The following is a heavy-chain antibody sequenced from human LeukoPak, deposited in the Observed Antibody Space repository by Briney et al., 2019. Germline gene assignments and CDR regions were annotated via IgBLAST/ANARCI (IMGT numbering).Heavy chain of an antibody. Sequence: PGGSLRLSCAASGFTFSSYWMHWVRQAPGKGLVWVSRINSDGSSTSCADSVKGRFTISRDNAKNTLYLQMNSLRAEDTAVYYCARDRSPPGIAVAGRSGGYSLGWFDPWGQGTLVTVSS. D-gene: IGHD6-19*01. J-gene: IGHJ5*02. CDR2: INSDGSST. V-gene: IGHV3-74*01. CDR3: ARDRSPPGIAVAGRSGGYSLGWFDP. CDR1: GFTFSSYW.